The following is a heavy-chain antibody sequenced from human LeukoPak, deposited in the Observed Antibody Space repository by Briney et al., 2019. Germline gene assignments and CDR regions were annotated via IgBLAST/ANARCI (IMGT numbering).Heavy chain of an antibody. Sequence: ASVKVSCKASGYTFTNYDINWIRQATGQGPEWMGWMNPNNGNAGYAQKFQGRVTMTRDTSINTAYMELSSLTSDDTAVYYCARALSGCILCFDYWRQGTLVTVSS. J-gene: IGHJ4*02. CDR3: ARALSGCILCFDY. CDR1: GYTFTNYD. CDR2: MNPNNGNA. V-gene: IGHV1-8*01. D-gene: IGHD6-19*01.